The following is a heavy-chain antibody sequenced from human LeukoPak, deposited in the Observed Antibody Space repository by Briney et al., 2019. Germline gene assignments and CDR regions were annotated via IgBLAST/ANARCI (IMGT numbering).Heavy chain of an antibody. D-gene: IGHD1-26*01. CDR1: GFTFSSYA. Sequence: HPGGSLRLSCAASGFTFSSYAMHWVRQPPGKGLEWVAVISYDGSNKYYADSVKGRFTISRDNSKNTLSLQMNSLRTEDTAVYYCARDLGKWGWGHWFDPWGQGTLVTVSS. CDR2: ISYDGSNK. V-gene: IGHV3-30-3*01. CDR3: ARDLGKWGWGHWFDP. J-gene: IGHJ5*02.